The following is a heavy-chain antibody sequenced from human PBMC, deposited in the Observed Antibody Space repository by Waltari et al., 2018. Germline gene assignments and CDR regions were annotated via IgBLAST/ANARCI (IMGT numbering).Heavy chain of an antibody. CDR2: INHSGST. D-gene: IGHD3-10*01. Sequence: QVQLQQWGAGLLKPSETLSLTCAVYGGSFSGYYWSWIRQPPGKGLEWIGEINHSGSTNYNPSLKSRVTISVDTSKNQFSLKLSSVTAADTAVYYCARGGYYYGSGSYSYYYYYMDVWGKGTTVTVSS. CDR1: GGSFSGYY. V-gene: IGHV4-34*01. CDR3: ARGGYYYGSGSYSYYYYYMDV. J-gene: IGHJ6*03.